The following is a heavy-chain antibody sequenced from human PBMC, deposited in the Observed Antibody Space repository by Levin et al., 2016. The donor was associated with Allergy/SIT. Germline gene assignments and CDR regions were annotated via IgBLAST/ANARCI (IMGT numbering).Heavy chain of an antibody. CDR2: IYYSGST. J-gene: IGHJ4*02. Sequence: WIRQPPGKGLEWIGYIYYSGSTNYNPSLKSRVTISVDTSKNQFSLKLSSVTAADTAVYYCARLGSSSWYVKYFDYWGQGTLVTVSS. CDR3: ARLGSSSWYVKYFDY. V-gene: IGHV4-59*08. D-gene: IGHD6-13*01.